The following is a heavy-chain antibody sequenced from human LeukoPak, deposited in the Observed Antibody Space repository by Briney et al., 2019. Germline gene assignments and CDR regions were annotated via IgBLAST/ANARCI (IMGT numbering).Heavy chain of an antibody. D-gene: IGHD6-19*01. CDR1: GFTFSDYY. CDR2: ISNSGSTI. CDR3: ARAPSGWYRYFDY. Sequence: PGGSLRLSCAASGFTFSDYYMSWICQAPGKGLEWVSYISNSGSTIYYADSVKGRFTISRDNAKNSLYLQMNSLRAEDTAVYYCARAPSGWYRYFDYWGQGTLVTVSS. J-gene: IGHJ4*02. V-gene: IGHV3-11*01.